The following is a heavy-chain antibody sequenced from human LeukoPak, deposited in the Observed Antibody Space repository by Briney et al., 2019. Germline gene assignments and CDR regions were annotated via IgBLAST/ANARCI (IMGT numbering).Heavy chain of an antibody. D-gene: IGHD2-15*01. CDR2: IYTSGST. Sequence: SETLSLTCTVSGGSISSGSYYWSWIRQPAGKGLEWIGRIYTSGSTNYNPSLKSRVTMSVDTSKNQFSLKLSSVTAADTAVYYCARGYCSGGSCYKLWLSSWYMDVWGKGTTVTVSS. CDR1: GGSISSGSYY. CDR3: ARGYCSGGSCYKLWLSSWYMDV. V-gene: IGHV4-61*02. J-gene: IGHJ6*03.